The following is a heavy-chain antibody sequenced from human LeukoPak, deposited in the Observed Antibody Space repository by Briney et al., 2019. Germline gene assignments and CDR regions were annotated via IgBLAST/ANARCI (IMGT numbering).Heavy chain of an antibody. CDR3: ARVMSRSAHLPDY. CDR2: ISSSGSTI. Sequence: GRSLRLSCAASGFTFSDYYMTWIRQAPGKRLEWVSYISSSGSTIYYADSVKGRFTISRDNAKNSLYLQMNSLRAEDTAVYYCARVMSRSAHLPDYWGQGTLVTVSS. V-gene: IGHV3-11*01. CDR1: GFTFSDYY. J-gene: IGHJ4*02.